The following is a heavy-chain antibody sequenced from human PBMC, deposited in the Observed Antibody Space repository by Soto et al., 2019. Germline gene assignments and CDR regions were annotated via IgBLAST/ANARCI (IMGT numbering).Heavy chain of an antibody. D-gene: IGHD6-19*01. CDR1: GFTFSSYW. Sequence: GGSLRLSCAASGFTFSSYWMSWVRQASGKGLEWVANIKQDGSEKYYVDSVKGRCTLSRDNAKNSLQLRMSSLRDEDTAIYFCARVAYGNGWIFDYWGQGTLVTVSS. V-gene: IGHV3-7*01. CDR2: IKQDGSEK. CDR3: ARVAYGNGWIFDY. J-gene: IGHJ4*01.